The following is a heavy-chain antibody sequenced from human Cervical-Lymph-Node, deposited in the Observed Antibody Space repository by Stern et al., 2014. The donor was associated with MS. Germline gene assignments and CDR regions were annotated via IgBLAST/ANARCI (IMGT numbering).Heavy chain of an antibody. CDR2: ISSSSSYT. CDR3: ASPGARTSSWYLLDY. J-gene: IGHJ4*02. V-gene: IGHV3-11*06. D-gene: IGHD6-13*01. CDR1: GFSFSACY. Sequence: VQLVESGGGLGKPGGSLRLSCAVSGFSFSACYMNWFRQAPGKALEWISYISSSSSYTSYADSVKGRFTVSRDNARNSLYLQMNSLRAEDTAVYYCASPGARTSSWYLLDYWGQGTLVTVSS.